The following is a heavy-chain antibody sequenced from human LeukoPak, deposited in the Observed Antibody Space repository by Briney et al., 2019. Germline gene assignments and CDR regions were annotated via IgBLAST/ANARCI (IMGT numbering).Heavy chain of an antibody. D-gene: IGHD5-24*01. CDR1: GGSMSSYY. CDR2: IYYSGST. V-gene: IGHV4-59*08. CDR3: ARGARAGYNLEPFDY. J-gene: IGHJ4*02. Sequence: SETLSLTCTVSGGSMSSYYWSRIRQPPGKGLEWIGYIYYSGSTKYNPSLKSRVTISVDTSKNQFSLKLSSVTAADTAVYYCARGARAGYNLEPFDYWGQGTLVTVSS.